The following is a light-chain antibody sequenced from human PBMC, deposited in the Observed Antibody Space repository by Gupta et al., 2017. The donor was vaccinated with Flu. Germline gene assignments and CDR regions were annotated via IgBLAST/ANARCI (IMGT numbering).Light chain of an antibody. CDR3: AAWDDSLSGRV. Sequence: QSVLTQPPSASGTTGQRVTISCSGSSSNIGSNYVYWYQQLPGTAPKLLMYSNNQRPSGVPDRFSGSKSCTSASLAISGLRSEDEADYYCAAWDDSLSGRVFGGGTKLTVL. J-gene: IGLJ3*02. CDR1: SSNIGSNY. CDR2: SNN. V-gene: IGLV1-47*02.